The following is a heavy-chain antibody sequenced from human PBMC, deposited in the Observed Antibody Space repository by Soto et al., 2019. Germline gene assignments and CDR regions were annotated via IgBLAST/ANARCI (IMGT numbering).Heavy chain of an antibody. CDR2: INHSGST. D-gene: IGHD6-19*01. CDR3: ARGNSSGWYDLYYYYYGMDV. CDR1: GGSFSGYY. J-gene: IGHJ6*02. Sequence: SETLSLTCAVYGGSFSGYYWSWIRQPPGKGLEWIGEINHSGSTNYNPSLKSRVTISVDTSKNQFSLKLSSVTAADTAVYYCARGNSSGWYDLYYYYYGMDVWGQGATVTVSS. V-gene: IGHV4-34*01.